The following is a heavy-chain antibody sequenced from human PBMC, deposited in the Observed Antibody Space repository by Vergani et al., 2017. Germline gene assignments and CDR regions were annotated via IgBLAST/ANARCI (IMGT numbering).Heavy chain of an antibody. V-gene: IGHV3-9*01. CDR3: AKETSITICGDYYYYMDV. CDR2: ISWNSGSI. Sequence: EVQLVESGGGLVQPGRSLRLSCAASGFTFDDYAMHWVRQAPGKGLEWVSGISWNSGSIGYADSVKGRFTISRDNAKNSLYLQMNSLRAEDTALYYCAKETSITICGDYYYYMDVWGKGTTVTVSS. J-gene: IGHJ6*03. CDR1: GFTFDDYA. D-gene: IGHD3-3*01.